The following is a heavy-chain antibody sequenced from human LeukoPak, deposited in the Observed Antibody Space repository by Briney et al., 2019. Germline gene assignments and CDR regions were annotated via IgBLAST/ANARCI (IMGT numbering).Heavy chain of an antibody. V-gene: IGHV1-2*06. CDR1: GYTFTGYY. D-gene: IGHD3-22*01. Sequence: ASVKVSCKASGYTFTGYYMHWVRQAPGQGLEWMGRIKPNSGGTNYAQKFQGRVTMTRDTSISTAYMELSRLRSDDTAVYYCAREVYYYDSSGYSNWFDPWGQGTLVTVSS. J-gene: IGHJ5*02. CDR3: AREVYYYDSSGYSNWFDP. CDR2: IKPNSGGT.